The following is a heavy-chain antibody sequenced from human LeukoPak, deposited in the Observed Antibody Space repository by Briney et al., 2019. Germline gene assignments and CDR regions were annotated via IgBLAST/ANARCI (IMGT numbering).Heavy chain of an antibody. CDR1: GFTFSSYS. CDR3: ASSGYFDWLYHLGFHRDY. CDR2: ISSSSSYI. J-gene: IGHJ4*02. D-gene: IGHD3-9*01. Sequence: GGSLRLSCAASGFTFSSYSMNWARQAPGKGLEWVSSISSSSSYIYYADSVKGRFTISRDNAKNSLYLQMNSLRAEDTAVYYCASSGYFDWLYHLGFHRDYWGQGTLVTVSS. V-gene: IGHV3-21*01.